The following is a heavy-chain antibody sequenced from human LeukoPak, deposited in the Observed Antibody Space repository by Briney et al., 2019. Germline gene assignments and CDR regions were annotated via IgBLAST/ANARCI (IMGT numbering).Heavy chain of an antibody. CDR1: GGSISSGSYY. CDR2: IYTSGST. D-gene: IGHD3-22*01. J-gene: IGHJ4*02. CDR3: ARDGSSGYFFDY. V-gene: IGHV4-61*02. Sequence: SETLSLTCTVSGGSISSGSYYWSWIRQPAGKGLEWIGRIYTSGSTNYNPSLKSRVTISVDTSKNQFSLKLSSVTAADTAVCYCARDGSSGYFFDYWGQGTLVTVSS.